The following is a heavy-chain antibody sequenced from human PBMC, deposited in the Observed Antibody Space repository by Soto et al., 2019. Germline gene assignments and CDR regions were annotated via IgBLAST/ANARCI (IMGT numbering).Heavy chain of an antibody. CDR2: IGRSGDTI. D-gene: IGHD6-6*01. CDR3: ARDSRGGAARRPTFYY. J-gene: IGHJ4*02. Sequence: GGSLSLSCAASGFTFSSYAMSLVRQAPGKGLEWLSYIGRSGDTIYYADSVKGRFTISRDNAKSSLFLQMNGLRDEDTGIYYCARDSRGGAARRPTFYYWGRGTLVTVSS. V-gene: IGHV3-48*02. CDR1: GFTFSSYA.